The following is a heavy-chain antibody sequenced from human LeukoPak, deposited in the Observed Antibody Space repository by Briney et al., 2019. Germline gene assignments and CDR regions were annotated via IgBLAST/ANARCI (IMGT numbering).Heavy chain of an antibody. J-gene: IGHJ6*02. Sequence: ASVKVSCKASGYTFTGYYMHWVRQAPGQGIDWMGWINPNSGGTNYAQKFQGRVTMTRDTSISTAYMELSRLRSDDTAVYYCATFNSPYDYVWGSYPPGSYYYYYYGMDVWGQGTTVTVSS. CDR3: ATFNSPYDYVWGSYPPGSYYYYYYGMDV. CDR1: GYTFTGYY. CDR2: INPNSGGT. V-gene: IGHV1-2*02. D-gene: IGHD3-16*02.